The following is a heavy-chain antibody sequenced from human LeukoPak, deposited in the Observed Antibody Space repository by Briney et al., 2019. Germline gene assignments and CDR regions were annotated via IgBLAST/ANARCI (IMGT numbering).Heavy chain of an antibody. Sequence: GGSLRLSCAASGFTFSSYEMNWVRQAPGKGLEWLAYISGSGSDMYYADSVKGRFTISRDNAKNSLYLQMNSLRPDDTALYYCSTDPRLLIYWGHGTLVTVSS. CDR3: STDPRLLIY. CDR2: ISGSGSDM. V-gene: IGHV3-48*03. J-gene: IGHJ4*01. CDR1: GFTFSSYE. D-gene: IGHD2-8*01.